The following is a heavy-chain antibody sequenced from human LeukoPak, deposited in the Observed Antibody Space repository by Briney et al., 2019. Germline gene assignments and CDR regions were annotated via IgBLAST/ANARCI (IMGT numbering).Heavy chain of an antibody. CDR1: DGSISSYY. CDR2: IFYSGST. CDR3: ARGGNHQAAAGRLDY. V-gene: IGHV4-59*01. Sequence: SETLSLTCSVSDGSISSYYWNWIRQPPGKGLEYIGYIFYSGSTNYSPSLKGRVTMSVDTSKNQFSLKLSSVTAADTAVYFCARGGNHQAAAGRLDYWGQGALVTVSS. D-gene: IGHD6-13*01. J-gene: IGHJ4*02.